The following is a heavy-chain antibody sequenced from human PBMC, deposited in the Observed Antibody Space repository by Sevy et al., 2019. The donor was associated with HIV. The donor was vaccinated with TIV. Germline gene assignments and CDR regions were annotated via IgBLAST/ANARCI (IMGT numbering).Heavy chain of an antibody. CDR2: ISYDGSNK. J-gene: IGHJ4*02. V-gene: IGHV3-30-3*01. CDR1: GFTFSSYA. CDR3: ARDKGTMLTPSLFDY. D-gene: IGHD4-17*01. Sequence: GGSLRLSCAASGFTFSSYAMHWVRQAPGKGLEWVAVISYDGSNKYYADSVKGRFTISRDNSKSTLYLQMNSLRAEDTAVYYCARDKGTMLTPSLFDYWGQGTLVTVSS.